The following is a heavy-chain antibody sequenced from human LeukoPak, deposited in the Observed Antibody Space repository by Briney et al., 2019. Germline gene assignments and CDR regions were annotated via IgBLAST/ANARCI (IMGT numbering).Heavy chain of an antibody. D-gene: IGHD3-16*02. CDR2: INHSGST. V-gene: IGHV4-34*01. Sequence: SETLSLTCAVYGGSFSGYYWSWIRQPPGKGLEWIGEINHSGSTNYNPSLKSRVTISVDTSKNQFSLKLSSMTAADTAVYYCARGRHYDYVWGSYRSVFWFDPWGQGTLVTVSS. CDR3: ARGRHYDYVWGSYRSVFWFDP. CDR1: GGSFSGYY. J-gene: IGHJ5*02.